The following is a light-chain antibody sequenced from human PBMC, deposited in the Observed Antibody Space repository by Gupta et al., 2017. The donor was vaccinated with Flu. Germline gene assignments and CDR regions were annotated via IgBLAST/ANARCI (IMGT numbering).Light chain of an antibody. Sequence: EIVLTQSPATLSLSPGERATLSCRASQSVSSYLAWHQQKPGQAPRLLIYDASNRATGIPARFSGSGSGTDFTLTISSLEPEDFAVYYCQQRINWVTFGGGTKVEIK. CDR1: QSVSSY. CDR3: QQRINWVT. V-gene: IGKV3-11*01. J-gene: IGKJ4*01. CDR2: DAS.